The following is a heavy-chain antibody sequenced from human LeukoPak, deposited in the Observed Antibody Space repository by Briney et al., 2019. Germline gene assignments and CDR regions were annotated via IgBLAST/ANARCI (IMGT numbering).Heavy chain of an antibody. Sequence: PGGSLRLSRAASGFTVSSNYMSWVRQAPGKGLEWVSVIYSGGSTYYADSVKGRFTISRDNSKNTLYLQMNSLRAEDTAVYYCARVVALNWFDPWGQGTLVTVSS. V-gene: IGHV3-53*01. CDR1: GFTVSSNY. J-gene: IGHJ5*02. CDR2: IYSGGST. CDR3: ARVVALNWFDP.